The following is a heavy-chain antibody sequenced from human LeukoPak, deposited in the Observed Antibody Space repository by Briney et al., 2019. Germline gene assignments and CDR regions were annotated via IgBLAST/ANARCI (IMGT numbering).Heavy chain of an antibody. Sequence: SETLSLTCTVSGGSISSSSYYWGWIRQPPGKGLEWIGSIYYSGSTYYNPSLKSRVTISVDTSKNQFSLKLSSVTAADTAVYYCARHVPNVRGSYRYWFDPWGQGTLVTVSS. V-gene: IGHV4-39*01. CDR2: IYYSGST. CDR1: GGSISSSSYY. CDR3: ARHVPNVRGSYRYWFDP. J-gene: IGHJ5*02. D-gene: IGHD3-16*02.